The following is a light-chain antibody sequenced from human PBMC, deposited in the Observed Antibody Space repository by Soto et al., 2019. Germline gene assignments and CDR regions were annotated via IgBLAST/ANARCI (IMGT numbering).Light chain of an antibody. J-gene: IGKJ1*01. V-gene: IGKV3-20*01. CDR1: QSVSSSY. CDR3: QQYGSSPWT. CDR2: GAS. Sequence: EIVLTQSPGTLSLSPGERATLSCRASQSVSSSYLAWYQQAPRLLIYGASSRATGIPDRFSGSGSGTDFTLIISRLEPEDCAVYYCQQYGSSPWTFGQGTKVEIK.